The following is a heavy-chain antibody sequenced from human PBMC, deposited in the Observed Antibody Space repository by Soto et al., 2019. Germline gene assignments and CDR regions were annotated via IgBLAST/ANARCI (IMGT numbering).Heavy chain of an antibody. CDR3: AKVRSDWSGWYYFDY. CDR2: ISGSGGST. V-gene: IGHV3-23*01. D-gene: IGHD6-19*01. CDR1: GFTFSSYA. Sequence: EVQLLESEGGLVQPAVSLRLSCAASGFTFSSYAMSWLRQTPGKGLEWVSAISGSGGSTYYADSVKGRFTISRDNSKNTLYLQMNSLRAEDTAVYYCAKVRSDWSGWYYFDYWGQGTLVTVSS. J-gene: IGHJ4*02.